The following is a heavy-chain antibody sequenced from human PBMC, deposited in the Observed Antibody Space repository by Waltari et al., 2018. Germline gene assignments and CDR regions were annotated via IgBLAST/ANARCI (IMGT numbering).Heavy chain of an antibody. D-gene: IGHD2-2*01. CDR1: GGSISSSSYY. CDR2: IYYSWST. Sequence: QLQLQESGPGLVKPSETLSLTCTVSGGSISSSSYYWGWIRQPPGKGLEWIGSIYYSWSTYYNPSLKSRVTISVDTSKNQFSLKLSSVTAADTAVYYCASSKGDFVVVPAANYMDVWGKGTTVTISS. J-gene: IGHJ6*03. CDR3: ASSKGDFVVVPAANYMDV. V-gene: IGHV4-39*07.